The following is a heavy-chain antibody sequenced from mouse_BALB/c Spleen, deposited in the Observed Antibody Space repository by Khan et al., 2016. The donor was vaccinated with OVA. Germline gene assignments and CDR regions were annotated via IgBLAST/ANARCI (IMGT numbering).Heavy chain of an antibody. CDR3: ARSYDGAWFAY. J-gene: IGHJ3*01. CDR1: GYTFTDYV. CDR2: IYPGSGRT. Sequence: QVQLQQSGPELVKPGASVKMSCKASGYTFTDYVISWVNQRTGQGLEWIGEIYPGSGRTYYNERFKDKATLTADKSSNTAYMQLRSLTCEDSAVYFGARSYDGAWFAYWGQGTLVTVSA. D-gene: IGHD1-1*01. V-gene: IGHV1-81*01.